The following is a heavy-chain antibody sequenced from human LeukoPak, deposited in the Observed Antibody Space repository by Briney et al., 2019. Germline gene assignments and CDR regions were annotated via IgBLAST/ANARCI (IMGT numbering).Heavy chain of an antibody. J-gene: IGHJ4*02. CDR1: GFTVSSNY. Sequence: GGSLRLSCAASGFTVSSNYMSWVRQAPGEGLEWVSVIYSGGSTYYAACVKGRFTISRDHSKNTMSLQMSSLRAEDTAVYYCVSVTTVTTSAASDSFDYWGQGTLVTVSS. V-gene: IGHV3-53*01. CDR2: IYSGGST. D-gene: IGHD4-17*01. CDR3: VSVTTVTTSAASDSFDY.